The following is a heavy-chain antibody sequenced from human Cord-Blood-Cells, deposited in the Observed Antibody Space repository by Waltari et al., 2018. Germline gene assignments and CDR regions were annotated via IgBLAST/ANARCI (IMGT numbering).Heavy chain of an antibody. CDR2: ISSSGSTI. V-gene: IGHV3-48*03. J-gene: IGHJ4*02. CDR3: ARDAYSSSWNSDY. D-gene: IGHD6-13*01. Sequence: EVQLVESGGGLVQPGGSLRLSCAVSGFTFSSYEMHWVRLAPGKGLEWVSYISSSGSTIYYADSVKGRFTISRDNAKNSLYLQMNSLRAEDTAVYYCARDAYSSSWNSDYWGQGTLVTVSS. CDR1: GFTFSSYE.